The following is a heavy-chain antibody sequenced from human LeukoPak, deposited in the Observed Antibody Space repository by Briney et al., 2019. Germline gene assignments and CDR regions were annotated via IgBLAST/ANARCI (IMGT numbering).Heavy chain of an antibody. Sequence: GSSVKVSCKASGGTFSSYAISWVRQATGQGLEWMGWMNYNSGNTGYAQKFQGRVIMTRNISISTAYMELSSLRSEDSAVYYCARVKYNWNDIFENWFDPWGQGTLVTVSS. D-gene: IGHD1-1*01. CDR1: GGTFSSYA. CDR3: ARVKYNWNDIFENWFDP. V-gene: IGHV1-8*02. CDR2: MNYNSGNT. J-gene: IGHJ5*02.